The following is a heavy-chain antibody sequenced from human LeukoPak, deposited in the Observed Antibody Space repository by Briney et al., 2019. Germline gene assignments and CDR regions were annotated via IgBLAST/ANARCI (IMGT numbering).Heavy chain of an antibody. CDR1: GDSISRGNNY. CDR3: ARDRAGDSFDI. D-gene: IGHD7-27*01. V-gene: IGHV4-61*02. Sequence: SETLSLTCTVSGDSISRGNNYWTWIRQPAGKGLEWIGRISTSGNTNYNPSLKSQVTISRHTSKNQFPLNLNFVTAADTAIYYCARDRAGDSFDIWGQGTLVTVSS. CDR2: ISTSGNT. J-gene: IGHJ3*02.